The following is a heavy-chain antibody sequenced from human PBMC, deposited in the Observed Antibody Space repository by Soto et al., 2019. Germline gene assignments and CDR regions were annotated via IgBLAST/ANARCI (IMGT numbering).Heavy chain of an antibody. J-gene: IGHJ4*02. V-gene: IGHV1-69*01. Sequence: QVQLVQSGAEVKKPGSSVKVSCKASGGTFSSYAISWVRQAPGQGLEWMGGIIPIFGTANYAQKFQGRVTMTADESTSTAYMELSSLRSEDTAVYYCARNPYYYGSGSYSPGEDYWGQGTLVTVSS. D-gene: IGHD3-10*01. CDR3: ARNPYYYGSGSYSPGEDY. CDR2: IIPIFGTA. CDR1: GGTFSSYA.